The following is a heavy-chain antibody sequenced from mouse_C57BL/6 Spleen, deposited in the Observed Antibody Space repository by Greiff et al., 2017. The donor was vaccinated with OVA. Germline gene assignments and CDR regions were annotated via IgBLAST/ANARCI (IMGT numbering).Heavy chain of an antibody. Sequence: EVQLVESVAELVRPGASVKLSCTASGFNIKNTYMHWVKQRPEQGLEWIGRIDPANGHTKYAPKFQGKATITADTSSNTAYLQLSSLTSEDTAIYYCASLGLRRRDGYAMDYWGQGTSVTVSS. CDR2: IDPANGHT. CDR3: ASLGLRRRDGYAMDY. CDR1: GFNIKNTY. J-gene: IGHJ4*01. D-gene: IGHD2-2*01. V-gene: IGHV14-3*01.